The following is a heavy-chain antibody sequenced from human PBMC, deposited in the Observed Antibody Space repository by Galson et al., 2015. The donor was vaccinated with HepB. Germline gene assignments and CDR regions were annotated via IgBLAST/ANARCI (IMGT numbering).Heavy chain of an antibody. CDR3: ARAHPEYTSGWYRQALYYFDS. V-gene: IGHV3-23*01. D-gene: IGHD6-19*01. J-gene: IGHJ4*02. CDR1: GFTFRNYA. CDR2: ITPSGDNT. Sequence: SLRLSCAASGFTFRNYAMSWVRQAPGKGLEWVSAITPSGDNTYSADSVKGRLTISRDNSKNTLFLQKTGLTADDTAIYYCARAHPEYTSGWYRQALYYFDSWGQGTLVAVSS.